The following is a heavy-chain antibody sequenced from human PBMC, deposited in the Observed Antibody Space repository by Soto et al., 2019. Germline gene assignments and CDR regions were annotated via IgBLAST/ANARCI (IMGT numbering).Heavy chain of an antibody. V-gene: IGHV3-74*01. Sequence: PAGSMRLSCAASGLTFSSYWMHWVHQAPGRGLVWVSRINSAGSSTSYADSVKGRFTISRDNAKNTLYLQMNSLRAEDTAVYYCAKYQYVVVTTNWFDPWGQGTLVTVSS. D-gene: IGHD2-21*02. CDR1: GLTFSSYW. CDR3: AKYQYVVVTTNWFDP. J-gene: IGHJ5*02. CDR2: INSAGSST.